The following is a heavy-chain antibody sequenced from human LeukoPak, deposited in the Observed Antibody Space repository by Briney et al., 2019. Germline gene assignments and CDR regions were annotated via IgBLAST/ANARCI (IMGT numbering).Heavy chain of an antibody. CDR1: GFTFSSYW. CDR3: ARDSCSSGSCPFGY. J-gene: IGHJ4*02. V-gene: IGHV3-7*03. Sequence: GGSLRLSCAASGFTFSSYWMSWVRQAPGKGLEWVANIKQDGSEKYYVDSVKGRFTISRDNAKNSLYLQMNSLRAEDTAVYYCARDSCSSGSCPFGYWGQGTLVTVSS. D-gene: IGHD2-15*01. CDR2: IKQDGSEK.